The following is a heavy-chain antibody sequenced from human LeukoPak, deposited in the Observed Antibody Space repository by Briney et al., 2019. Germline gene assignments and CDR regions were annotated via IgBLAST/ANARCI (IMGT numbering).Heavy chain of an antibody. J-gene: IGHJ6*03. CDR2: MNPNSGNT. CDR3: ARNNGVWSGYYNPDYYYYYYMDV. D-gene: IGHD3-3*01. Sequence: GASVKVSCKASGHTFASYGINWVRQATGQGLEWIGWMNPNSGNTGYAQKFQGRVTITRNTSISTAYMELSSLRSEDTAVYYCARNNGVWSGYYNPDYYYYYYMDVWGKGTTVTVSS. CDR1: GHTFASYG. V-gene: IGHV1-8*03.